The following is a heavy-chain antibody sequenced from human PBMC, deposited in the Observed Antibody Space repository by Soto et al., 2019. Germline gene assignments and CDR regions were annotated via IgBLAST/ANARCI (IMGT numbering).Heavy chain of an antibody. V-gene: IGHV4-31*03. CDR3: ARDMYYDYVWGSYRANYYYYGMDV. CDR1: GGSISSGGYY. D-gene: IGHD3-16*02. J-gene: IGHJ6*02. Sequence: PSETLSLTCTVSGGSISSGGYYWSWIRQHPGKGLEWIGYIYYSGSTYYNPSLKSRVTISVDTSKNQFSLKLSSVTAADTAVYYCARDMYYDYVWGSYRANYYYYGMDVWGQGTTVTVSS. CDR2: IYYSGST.